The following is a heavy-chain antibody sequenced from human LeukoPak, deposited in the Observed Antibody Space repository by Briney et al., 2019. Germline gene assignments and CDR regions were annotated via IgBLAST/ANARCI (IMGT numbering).Heavy chain of an antibody. V-gene: IGHV1-2*02. CDR3: ARGAYGDK. J-gene: IGHJ4*02. CDR2: INPKSGGT. CDR1: GYTFTNYY. Sequence: ASVKVSCKASGYTFTNYYMHWVRQAPGQGLEWMGWINPKSGGTNYAQKVQGRLTLTTDRSTNTAYMELRSLRSDDTAVYYCARGAYGDKWGQGTMVTVSS. D-gene: IGHD4-17*01.